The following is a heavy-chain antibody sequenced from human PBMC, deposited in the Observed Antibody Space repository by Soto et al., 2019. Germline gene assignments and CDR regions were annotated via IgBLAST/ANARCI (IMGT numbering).Heavy chain of an antibody. CDR2: TYHSGNP. CDR3: ASALYCSGGSCSFDP. Sequence: TLSLTCGVSGDTISTGGYSWAWIRQPPGKALEWIGHTYHSGNPYYNPSLKSRVIISMDRSKNQFSLKLSSVTAADTAVYYCASALYCSGGSCSFDPWGQGTLVTVSS. CDR1: GDTISTGGYS. V-gene: IGHV4-30-2*02. J-gene: IGHJ5*02. D-gene: IGHD2-15*01.